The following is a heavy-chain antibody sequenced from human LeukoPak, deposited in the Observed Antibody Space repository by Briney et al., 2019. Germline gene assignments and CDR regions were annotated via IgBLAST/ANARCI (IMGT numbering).Heavy chain of an antibody. CDR2: ISAGNGNT. CDR1: GYTFTSYA. D-gene: IGHD6-19*01. J-gene: IGHJ4*02. Sequence: ASVKVSCKASGYTFTSYAIHWVRQAPGQRLEWMGWISAGNGNTKYSQNFQGRVTFISNTSATTAFMELSSLRSEDAAVYYCARGPHSGWFDYRGQGTLVTVSS. CDR3: ARGPHSGWFDY. V-gene: IGHV1-3*01.